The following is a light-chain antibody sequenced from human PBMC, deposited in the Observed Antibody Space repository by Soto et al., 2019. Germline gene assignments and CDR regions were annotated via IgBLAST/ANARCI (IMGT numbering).Light chain of an antibody. CDR3: QQRSNWLGRT. Sequence: EIVLTQSPATLSLSPGERATLSCRASQSVSSYLAWYQQKPGQAPRLLIYDASNRATGIPARFSGSGSGTDFTLTISSLEPEDFAVYYCQQRSNWLGRTFCQGTKLEIK. CDR2: DAS. CDR1: QSVSSY. J-gene: IGKJ2*01. V-gene: IGKV3-11*01.